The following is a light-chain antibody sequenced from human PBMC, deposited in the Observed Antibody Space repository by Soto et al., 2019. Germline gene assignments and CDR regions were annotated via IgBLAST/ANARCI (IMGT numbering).Light chain of an antibody. CDR2: DAS. Sequence: EIVLTQSPATLSLSPGERATLSCRASQSVSSYIAWYQHKPGQAPRLLIYDASNRATGIPARFSGGGSGTDFPLTISSLEPEDFAVYYCQQRSDWPTFGPGTKVDIK. J-gene: IGKJ3*01. V-gene: IGKV3-11*01. CDR3: QQRSDWPT. CDR1: QSVSSY.